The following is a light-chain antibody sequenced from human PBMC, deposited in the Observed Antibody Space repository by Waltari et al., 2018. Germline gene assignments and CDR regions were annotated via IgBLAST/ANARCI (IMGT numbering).Light chain of an antibody. CDR2: DGS. CDR1: QNIGTW. J-gene: IGKJ2*01. V-gene: IGKV1-5*01. CDR3: QQYNSYLSS. Sequence: IAMTQSPSTLSASVGDSVTITCRASQNIGTWVAWYQQKPGKAPKLLIFDGSTLEIGVPSRFSGSASGTDFTLTINSLQPDDFASYFCQQYNSYLSSFGQGTKLEI.